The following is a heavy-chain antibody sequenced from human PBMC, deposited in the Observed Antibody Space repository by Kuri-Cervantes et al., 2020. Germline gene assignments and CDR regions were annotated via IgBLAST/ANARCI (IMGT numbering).Heavy chain of an antibody. CDR1: GFTFSSYW. Sequence: GESLKISCAASGFTFSSYWMSWVRQAPGKGLEWVANIKQDGSEKYYVDSVKGRFTISRDNAENSLYLQMNSLRAEDTAVYYCARGHIAARPFVMDVWGKGTTVTVSS. V-gene: IGHV3-7*04. J-gene: IGHJ6*04. D-gene: IGHD6-6*01. CDR3: ARGHIAARPFVMDV. CDR2: IKQDGSEK.